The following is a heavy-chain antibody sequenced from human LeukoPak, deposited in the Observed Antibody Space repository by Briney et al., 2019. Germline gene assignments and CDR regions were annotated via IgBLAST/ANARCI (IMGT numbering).Heavy chain of an antibody. Sequence: SETLSLTCTVSGYSISSGYYWGWIRQPPGKGLEWIGYIYHSGTAYYNPSLKSRVTISVDRSKNQFSLRLNSVTAADTAVYYCARPHGYSGYAWFDPWGQGTLVTVSS. CDR2: IYHSGTA. J-gene: IGHJ5*02. V-gene: IGHV4-38-2*02. CDR3: ARPHGYSGYAWFDP. CDR1: GYSISSGYY. D-gene: IGHD5-12*01.